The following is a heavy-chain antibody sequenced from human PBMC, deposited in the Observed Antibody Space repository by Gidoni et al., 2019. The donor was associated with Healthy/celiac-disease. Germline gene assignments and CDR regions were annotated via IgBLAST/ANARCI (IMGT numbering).Heavy chain of an antibody. V-gene: IGHV3-48*02. D-gene: IGHD3-10*01. Sequence: EVQLVESGGGLVQPGGALRLSCAASGFTFISYSMNWVRQAPGKGLEWVSYISSSSSTIYYADSVKGRFTISRDNAKNSLYLQMNSLRDEDTAVYYCARDRVRAQLWFGRFDGFDPWGQGTLVTVSS. CDR3: ARDRVRAQLWFGRFDGFDP. J-gene: IGHJ5*02. CDR2: ISSSSSTI. CDR1: GFTFISYS.